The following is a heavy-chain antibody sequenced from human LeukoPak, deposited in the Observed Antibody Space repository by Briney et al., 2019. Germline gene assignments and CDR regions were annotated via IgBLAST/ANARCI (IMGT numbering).Heavy chain of an antibody. CDR2: IYHGGST. J-gene: IGHJ5*02. V-gene: IGHV4-39*01. CDR1: GASIINNNYY. CDR3: AGHKYYNFWGSFNWFDP. Sequence: SETLSLTCFVSGASIINNNYYWAWLRQPPGKGLEWIGSIYHGGSTSYNPSLKSRVTISVDTSESHFTLKLNSVTAADTAVYSCAGHKYYNFWGSFNWFDPWGQGTLVTVSS. D-gene: IGHD3-3*01.